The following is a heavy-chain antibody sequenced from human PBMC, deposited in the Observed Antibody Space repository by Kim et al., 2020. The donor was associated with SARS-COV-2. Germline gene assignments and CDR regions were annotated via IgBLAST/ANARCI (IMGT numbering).Heavy chain of an antibody. CDR2: ISSTGGDT. Sequence: GGSLRLSCVASGFTFSNYAMTWVRQTPEKWLEWVSSISSTGGDTFYADSVKGRFTVSRDNSRNTLYLQMNSLTAEDTALYYCAKGGSWCDYWGQGTLVTVSS. CDR3: AKGGSWCDY. D-gene: IGHD6-13*01. J-gene: IGHJ4*02. V-gene: IGHV3-23*01. CDR1: GFTFSNYA.